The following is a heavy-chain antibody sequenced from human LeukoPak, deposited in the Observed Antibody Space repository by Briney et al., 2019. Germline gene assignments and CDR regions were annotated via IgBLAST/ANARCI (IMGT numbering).Heavy chain of an antibody. CDR1: GYSISSGYH. D-gene: IGHD3-10*01. V-gene: IGHV4-38-2*02. J-gene: IGHJ4*02. Sequence: SETLSLTCTVSGYSISSGYHWGWIRQPPGKGLEWIGSIYHSGSTYYNPSLKSRVTISVDTSKKQFSLKLSSVTAADTAVYYCARWSYYGSGSYFDYWGQGTLVTVSS. CDR3: ARWSYYGSGSYFDY. CDR2: IYHSGST.